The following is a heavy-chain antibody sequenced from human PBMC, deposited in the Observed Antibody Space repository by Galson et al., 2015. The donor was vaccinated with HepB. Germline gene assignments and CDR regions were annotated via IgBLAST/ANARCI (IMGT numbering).Heavy chain of an antibody. Sequence: SLRLSCAASGFTFSSYGMHWVRQAPGKGLEWVAFIRYDGSNKYYADSVKGRFTISRDNSKNTLYLQMNSLRAEDTAVYYCAKDCRAAVHWGCYWGQGTLVTVSS. CDR3: AKDCRAAVHWGCY. D-gene: IGHD3-16*01. V-gene: IGHV3-30*02. CDR2: IRYDGSNK. J-gene: IGHJ4*02. CDR1: GFTFSSYG.